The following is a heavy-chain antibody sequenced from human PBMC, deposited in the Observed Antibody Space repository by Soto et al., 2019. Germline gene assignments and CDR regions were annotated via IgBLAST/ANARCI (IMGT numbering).Heavy chain of an antibody. J-gene: IGHJ4*02. Sequence: SETLPLTCTVSGGSITSDEDYWTWIRQSPGKGLEWIGYISNSGSTGYNPSLKTRLSMSVDRSKNQFTLRLTSVTAADTAVYFCATESGSTYGYFDHWGQGTQVTVSS. CDR1: GGSITSDEDY. D-gene: IGHD5-18*01. CDR3: ATESGSTYGYFDH. V-gene: IGHV4-30-4*01. CDR2: ISNSGST.